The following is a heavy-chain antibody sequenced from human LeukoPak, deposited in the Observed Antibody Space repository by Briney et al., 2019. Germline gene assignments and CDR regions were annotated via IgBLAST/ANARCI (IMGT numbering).Heavy chain of an antibody. CDR1: GFTFDDYA. D-gene: IGHD6-19*01. CDR3: AKSGGGGWYYFDY. Sequence: PGGSLRLSCAASGFTFDDYAMHWVRQAPGKGLEWVSGISWNSGSIGYADSVKGRFTISRDNAKNSLYLQMNSLRAEDTALYYCAKSGGGGWYYFDYWGQGTLVTVSS. V-gene: IGHV3-9*01. J-gene: IGHJ4*02. CDR2: ISWNSGSI.